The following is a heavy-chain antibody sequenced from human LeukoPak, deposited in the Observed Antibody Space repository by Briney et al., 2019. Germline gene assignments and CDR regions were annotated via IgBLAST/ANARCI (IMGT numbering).Heavy chain of an antibody. CDR2: INPNSGGT. J-gene: IGHJ6*03. CDR1: GYTFTGYY. V-gene: IGHV1-2*02. Sequence: ASVKLSCKASGYTFTGYYMHWVRQAPGQGLEWMGWINPNSGGTNYAEKFQGRVTMTRDTSISTAYMELSRLRSDDRAVHYCARGGIGSSSWYPLYYYYYMDVWGKGTTVTISS. CDR3: ARGGIGSSSWYPLYYYYYMDV. D-gene: IGHD6-13*01.